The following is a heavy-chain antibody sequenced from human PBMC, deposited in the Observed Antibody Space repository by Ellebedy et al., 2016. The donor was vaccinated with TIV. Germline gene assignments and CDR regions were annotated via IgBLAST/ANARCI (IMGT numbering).Heavy chain of an antibody. CDR1: GYTFTSYG. V-gene: IGHV1-18*04. CDR2: ISAYNGNT. J-gene: IGHJ6*02. Sequence: ASVKVSXXASGYTFTSYGISWVRQAPGQGLEWMGWISAYNGNTNYAQKLQGRVTMTTDTSTSTAYMELRSLRSDDTAVYYCARDPGLPAAAIKSYYYYGMDVWGQGTTVTVSS. D-gene: IGHD2-2*01. CDR3: ARDPGLPAAAIKSYYYYGMDV.